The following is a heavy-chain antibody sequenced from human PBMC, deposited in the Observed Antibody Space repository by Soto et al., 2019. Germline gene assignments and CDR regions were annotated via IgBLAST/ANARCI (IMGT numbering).Heavy chain of an antibody. D-gene: IGHD3-9*01. CDR1: GFAFNTYS. J-gene: IGHJ6*02. V-gene: IGHV3-21*02. Sequence: EVQLVESGGGLVNPGGSLRLSCTASGFAFNTYSMNWVRQAPGKGLEWVSSINEDSTYIYYSDSLRGRITISRDNAKDSLFLQMNRLRPDDTAVYYWVRDLGRYFRSGYMDLWGDGATVTVSS. CDR3: VRDLGRYFRSGYMDL. CDR2: INEDSTYI.